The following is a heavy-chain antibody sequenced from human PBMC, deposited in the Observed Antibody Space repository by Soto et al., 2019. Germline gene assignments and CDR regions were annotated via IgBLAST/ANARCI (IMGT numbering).Heavy chain of an antibody. D-gene: IGHD3-22*01. Sequence: ASVKVSCKASGYTFAAYAVHWVRQAPRQRLEWMGWINSGNGDTKYSQKFRGRVTITRDTSATTAYMELSSLRSEDTAVYYCARILRDRSEYFQHWGQGTLVTVSS. V-gene: IGHV1-3*04. CDR2: INSGNGDT. J-gene: IGHJ1*01. CDR3: ARILRDRSEYFQH. CDR1: GYTFAAYA.